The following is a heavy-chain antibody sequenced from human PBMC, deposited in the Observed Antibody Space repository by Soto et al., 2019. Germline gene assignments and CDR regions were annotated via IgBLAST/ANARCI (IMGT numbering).Heavy chain of an antibody. D-gene: IGHD2-2*01. CDR3: SRHKTGYCSSTTCQGANY. J-gene: IGHJ4*02. Sequence: QLQLQESGPGLVKPSETLSLTCTVSGGSISTSSYYWDWMRQPPGRGPEWIGSVYYSGSSYYNPFLKSRVTISVDTSKNQFSLKLTSVTAADTAVYYCSRHKTGYCSSTTCQGANYWGQGTLVTVSS. V-gene: IGHV4-39*01. CDR2: VYYSGSS. CDR1: GGSISTSSYY.